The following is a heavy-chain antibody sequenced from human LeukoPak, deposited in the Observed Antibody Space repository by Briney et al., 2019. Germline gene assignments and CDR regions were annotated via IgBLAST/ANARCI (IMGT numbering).Heavy chain of an antibody. CDR2: ISYDGSNK. Sequence: GGPLRLSCAASGFTFSNYAIHWVRQAPGKGLEWVALISYDGSNKYYADSVKGRFTISRDNSKNMVYLQMNSLRAEDTAVYYCARGLYYYGSGSLPDYWGQGTLVTVSS. CDR3: ARGLYYYGSGSLPDY. D-gene: IGHD3-10*01. J-gene: IGHJ4*02. CDR1: GFTFSNYA. V-gene: IGHV3-30-3*01.